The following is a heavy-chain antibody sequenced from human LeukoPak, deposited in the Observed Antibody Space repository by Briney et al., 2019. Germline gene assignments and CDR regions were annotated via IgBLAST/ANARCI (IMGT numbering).Heavy chain of an antibody. CDR2: IYTSGST. CDR1: GGSISSSSYY. V-gene: IGHV4-61*02. D-gene: IGHD4-17*01. J-gene: IGHJ3*02. CDR3: ARTVSDAFDI. Sequence: SETLSLTCTVSGGSISSSSYYWSWIRQPAGKGLEWIGRIYTSGSTNYNPSLKSRVTISVDTSKNQFSLKLSSVTAADTAVYYCARTVSDAFDIWGQGTMVTVSS.